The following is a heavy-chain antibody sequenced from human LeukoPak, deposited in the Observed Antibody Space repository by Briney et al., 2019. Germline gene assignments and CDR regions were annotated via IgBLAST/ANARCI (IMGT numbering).Heavy chain of an antibody. J-gene: IGHJ4*02. CDR3: ARVRDTAIEGFDY. D-gene: IGHD5-18*01. Sequence: SETLSLTCTVSGGSISSYYWSWIRQPPGKGLEWIGYIYYSGSTNYSPSLKSRVTISVHTSKNQFSLKLSSVTAADTAVYYCARVRDTAIEGFDYWGQGTLVTVSS. V-gene: IGHV4-59*01. CDR2: IYYSGST. CDR1: GGSISSYY.